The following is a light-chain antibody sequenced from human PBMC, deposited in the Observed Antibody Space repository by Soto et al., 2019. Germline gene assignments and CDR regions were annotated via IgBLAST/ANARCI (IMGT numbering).Light chain of an antibody. CDR2: DAS. Sequence: DIQMTQSPSTLSASVGDGVTITCRASQNISVWLAWYQQRPGKAPKFLIYDASSLETGVPSRFSGSGSATEFTLTMRSLQPDDFATYYCQQYDSSSPTFGQGTKLEIK. CDR1: QNISVW. J-gene: IGKJ2*01. V-gene: IGKV1-5*01. CDR3: QQYDSSSPT.